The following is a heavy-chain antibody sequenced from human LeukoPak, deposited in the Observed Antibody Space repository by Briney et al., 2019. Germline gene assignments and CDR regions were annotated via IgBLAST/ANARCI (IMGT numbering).Heavy chain of an antibody. D-gene: IGHD3-22*01. J-gene: IGHJ3*02. V-gene: IGHV5-51*01. CDR1: GYRFTSYW. Sequence: KISCKGSGYRFTSYWIDWVRQMPGKGLEWMGSIYPGDSDTRYSPSFQGPVTMSTDKSITTAYLQWSSLKASDTAIYYCARRVNYYDSSGYYYQGAFDIWGQGTMVTVSS. CDR3: ARRVNYYDSSGYYYQGAFDI. CDR2: IYPGDSDT.